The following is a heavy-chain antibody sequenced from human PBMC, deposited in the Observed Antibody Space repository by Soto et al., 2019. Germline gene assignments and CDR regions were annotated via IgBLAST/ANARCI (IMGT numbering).Heavy chain of an antibody. Sequence: QLQLQELGPGLVKPSETLSLTCTVSGGSTSSSSYYWGWVRQPPGKGLEWIGSVYYSGTTYHNPSPKSRVTIAVDTSKNQFSLTLSSATAADTAVYYCARLPVSVAGTADIDYWGQGTLVTVSS. CDR3: ARLPVSVAGTADIDY. D-gene: IGHD6-19*01. CDR1: GGSTSSSSYY. V-gene: IGHV4-39*01. J-gene: IGHJ4*02. CDR2: VYYSGTT.